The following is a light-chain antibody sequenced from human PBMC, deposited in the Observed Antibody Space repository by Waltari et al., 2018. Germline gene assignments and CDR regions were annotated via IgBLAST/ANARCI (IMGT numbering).Light chain of an antibody. J-gene: IGLJ3*02. CDR1: SGDFSGYDY. CDR3: SSLTTDRTWV. Sequence: QSALTQPASVSGSPGQSITIPCSGSSGDFSGYDYVSWYQQHPANAPSVILYDVGTRPPGISARFSGSKSGNTASLTISGLQAEDEATYFCSSLTTDRTWVFGGGTKVIV. V-gene: IGLV2-14*03. CDR2: DVG.